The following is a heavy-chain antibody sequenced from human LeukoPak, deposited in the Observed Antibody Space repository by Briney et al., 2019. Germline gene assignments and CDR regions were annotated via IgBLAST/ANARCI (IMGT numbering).Heavy chain of an antibody. V-gene: IGHV1-2*02. J-gene: IGHJ6*03. Sequence: ASVKVSCRASGDIFSGYYIHWVRQAPGQGLEWMGWIDPTNGGTNYAQKFQGRVTMTRDTSISTAYMELDRLTSGDTAIYYCARREFTPAGPGNYHYYYLDVWGKGTMLTVSS. CDR1: GDIFSGYY. CDR2: IDPTNGGT. D-gene: IGHD6-13*01. CDR3: ARREFTPAGPGNYHYYYLDV.